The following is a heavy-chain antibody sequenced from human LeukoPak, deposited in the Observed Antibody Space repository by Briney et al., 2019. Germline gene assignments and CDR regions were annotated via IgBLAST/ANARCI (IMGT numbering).Heavy chain of an antibody. CDR1: GDSVSSNSAA. CDR2: TSYRSRWYN. D-gene: IGHD7-27*01. J-gene: IGHJ3*02. V-gene: IGHV6-1*01. CDR3: ARDPAGDLAFDI. Sequence: SQTPSLTCAISGDSVSSNSAAWNWIRQSPSRGLEWLGRTSYRSRWYNDFALSVKSRITINPDTTKNQFSLRLNSVTPEDTAVYYCARDPAGDLAFDIWGQGTMVTVSS.